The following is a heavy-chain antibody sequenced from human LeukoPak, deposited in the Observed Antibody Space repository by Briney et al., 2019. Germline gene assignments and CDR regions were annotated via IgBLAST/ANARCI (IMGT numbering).Heavy chain of an antibody. CDR2: ISYDGSNK. D-gene: IGHD3-22*01. Sequence: PGGSLRLSCAASGFTFSSYGMHWVRQAPGKGLEWVAVISYDGSNKYYADSVKGRFTISRDNSKNTLYLQMNSLRAGDTAVYYCARGRYYYDSSGYIDYWAQGTLVTVSS. CDR3: ARGRYYYDSSGYIDY. V-gene: IGHV3-30*03. CDR1: GFTFSSYG. J-gene: IGHJ4*02.